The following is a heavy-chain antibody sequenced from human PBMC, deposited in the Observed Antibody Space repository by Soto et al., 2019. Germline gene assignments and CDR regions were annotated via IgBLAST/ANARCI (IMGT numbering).Heavy chain of an antibody. D-gene: IGHD3-10*01. V-gene: IGHV3-7*01. CDR3: VRGSGSYYGIDYYYYMDV. CDR1: RFTFSSYW. J-gene: IGHJ6*03. Sequence: GGSLRLSCAASRFTFSSYWMSWVRQAPGKGLEWVANIRQDGSEKYYVDSVKGRFTISRDNAKNLLYLQMNSLRAEDTAVYYCVRGSGSYYGIDYYYYMDVWGKGTTVTVSS. CDR2: IRQDGSEK.